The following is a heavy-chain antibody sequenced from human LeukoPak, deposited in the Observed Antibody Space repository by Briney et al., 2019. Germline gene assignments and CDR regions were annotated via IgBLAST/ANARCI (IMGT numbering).Heavy chain of an antibody. CDR2: SYDSGNT. J-gene: IGHJ3*01. CDR3: ARGNYGAFDF. D-gene: IGHD4-11*01. CDR1: GGSISSDGYS. Sequence: SETLSLTCAVSGGSISSDGYSWSWIRQPPGRGLEWIGNSYDSGNTYYSPALKSRVTISLDTSKNQFSLKLISVTAADTAVYYCARGNYGAFDFWGQGTMVTVSS. V-gene: IGHV4-30-4*07.